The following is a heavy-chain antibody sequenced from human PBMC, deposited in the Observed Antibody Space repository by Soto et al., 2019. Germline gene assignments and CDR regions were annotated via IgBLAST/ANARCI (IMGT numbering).Heavy chain of an antibody. CDR2: ISSSSSYI. V-gene: IGHV3-21*01. CDR1: GFTFSSYS. J-gene: IGHJ6*02. Sequence: GSLRLSCAASGFTFSSYSMNWVRQAPGKGLEWVSSISSSSSYIYYADSVKGRFTISRDNAKNSLYLQMNSPRAEDTAVYYCASRYSNSYYYYGMDVWGQGTTVTVSS. CDR3: ASRYSNSYYYYGMDV. D-gene: IGHD4-4*01.